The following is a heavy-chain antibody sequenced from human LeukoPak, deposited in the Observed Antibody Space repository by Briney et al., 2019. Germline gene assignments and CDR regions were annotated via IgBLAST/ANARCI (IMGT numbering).Heavy chain of an antibody. V-gene: IGHV3-33*01. Sequence: GGSLRLSCAASGFTFSSYGMHWVRQAPGKGLEWVAVIWYDGSNKYYADSVKGRFTISRDNSKNTLYLQMNSLRAEDTAVYYCARYYYDSSGYYYPDYWGQGTLVTVSS. CDR1: GFTFSSYG. J-gene: IGHJ4*02. D-gene: IGHD3-22*01. CDR3: ARYYYDSSGYYYPDY. CDR2: IWYDGSNK.